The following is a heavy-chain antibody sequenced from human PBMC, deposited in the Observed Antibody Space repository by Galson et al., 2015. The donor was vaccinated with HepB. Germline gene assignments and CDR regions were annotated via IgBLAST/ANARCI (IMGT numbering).Heavy chain of an antibody. CDR3: ATSAAGTTLYYFDY. D-gene: IGHD6-13*01. CDR1: GFTLNNFG. CDR2: ISYDGSNT. J-gene: IGHJ4*02. Sequence: SLRLSCAASGFTLNNFGMHCVRQAPGKGLEWVAVISYDGSNTYYEDSVKGRFTISRGTSKNTLYLQMNSLRTEDTAVYYCATSAAGTTLYYFDYWGQGTLFTVSS. V-gene: IGHV3-30*03.